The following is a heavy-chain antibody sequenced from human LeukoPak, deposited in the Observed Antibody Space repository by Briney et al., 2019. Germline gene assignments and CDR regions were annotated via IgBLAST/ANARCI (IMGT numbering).Heavy chain of an antibody. J-gene: IGHJ4*02. CDR3: ARDRRRHGYFDY. V-gene: IGHV3-66*02. CDR1: GFTVSSNY. Sequence: GGSLRLSCAASGFTVSSNYMSWVRHAPGKGLEWGSVIYSGGSTYYADSVKGRFTISRDNSKNTLYLQMNSLRAEDTAVYYCARDRRRHGYFDYWGQGTLVTVSS. CDR2: IYSGGST.